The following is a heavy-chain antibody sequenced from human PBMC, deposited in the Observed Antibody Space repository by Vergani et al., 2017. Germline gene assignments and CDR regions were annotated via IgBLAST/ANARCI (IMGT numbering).Heavy chain of an antibody. CDR2: IIPILGIA. V-gene: IGHV1-69*04. CDR3: ARARSIAAAGGLPSPTYYFDY. J-gene: IGHJ4*02. CDR1: GGTFRSYA. D-gene: IGHD6-13*01. Sequence: QVQLVQSGAEVKKPGSSVKVSCKASGGTFRSYAISWVRQAPGQGLEWMGRIIPILGIANFAQKFQGRVTITADKSTSTAYMELRSLRSDDTAVYYCARARSIAAAGGLPSPTYYFDYWGQGTLVTVSS.